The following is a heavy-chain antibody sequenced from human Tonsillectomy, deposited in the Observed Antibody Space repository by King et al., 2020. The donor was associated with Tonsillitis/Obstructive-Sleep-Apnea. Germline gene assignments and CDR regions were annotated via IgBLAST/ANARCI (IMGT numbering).Heavy chain of an antibody. Sequence: QLVQSGAEVRKPGESLKISCKGSGYSFDSYWIGWVRQMPGRSLEWMGNIYPGDSDTRYSPSFRGQVTISADKSISTAYLPWSSLKASDTAMYYCARFSDPIYYYRYMDVWGKGTTVTVSS. V-gene: IGHV5-51*01. CDR2: IYPGDSDT. D-gene: IGHD2-21*01. CDR1: GYSFDSYW. CDR3: ARFSDPIYYYRYMDV. J-gene: IGHJ6*03.